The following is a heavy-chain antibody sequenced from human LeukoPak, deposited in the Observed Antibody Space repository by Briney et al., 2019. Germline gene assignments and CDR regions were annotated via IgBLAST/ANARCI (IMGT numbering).Heavy chain of an antibody. D-gene: IGHD3-22*01. CDR3: ARRWNYKDSFDI. CDR1: GGFISSGTHY. V-gene: IGHV4-61*02. CDR2: IFTSGSP. Sequence: SETLSLTCDVSGGFISSGTHYWTWIRQPVGKGLEWLGRIFTSGSPTYNSSLESRLTISIDKSKNQFFLKLNSVTAADTAVYYCARRWNYKDSFDIWGQGKMVTVSS. J-gene: IGHJ3*02.